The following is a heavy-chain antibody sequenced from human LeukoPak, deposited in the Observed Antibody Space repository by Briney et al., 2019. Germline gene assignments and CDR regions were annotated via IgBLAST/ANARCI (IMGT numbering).Heavy chain of an antibody. CDR2: IKQDGSEK. D-gene: IGHD2-8*01. J-gene: IGHJ5*02. V-gene: IGHV3-7*01. Sequence: PGGSLRLSCAASGFTFSSYWMSWVRQAPGKGLEWVANIKQDGSEKYYVDSVKGRFTISRDNAKNSLYLQMNSLRAEDTAVYYCARAKSPIVLMVYAIVTPHNWFDPWGQGTLVTVSS. CDR1: GFTFSSYW. CDR3: ARAKSPIVLMVYAIVTPHNWFDP.